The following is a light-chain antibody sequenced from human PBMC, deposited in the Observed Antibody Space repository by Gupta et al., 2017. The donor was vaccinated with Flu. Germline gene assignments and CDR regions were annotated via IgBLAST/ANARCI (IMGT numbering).Light chain of an antibody. CDR1: SSDDRTYYL. CDR3: CSHAGRSTFV. J-gene: IGLJ1*01. Sequence: TSSDDRTYYLVSWYQQHPGRAPKILIYEATKRPSGISNRFSASKSGNTASLTISGLQADDEADYYCCSHAGRSTFVFGSGTKVSVL. V-gene: IGLV2-23*01. CDR2: EAT.